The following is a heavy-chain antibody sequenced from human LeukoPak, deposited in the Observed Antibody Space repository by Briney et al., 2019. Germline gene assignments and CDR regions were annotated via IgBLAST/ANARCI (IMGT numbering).Heavy chain of an antibody. CDR2: IIPISGTT. Sequence: VASVKVSCKASGVSFRDYTINWVRQAPGQGLEWMGAIIPISGTTNYAQRLQGRVTLTMDDSVTTDFMEMSSLRSEDTAVYYCASRFTARQLVPADYYHMDVWGKGTTVFVSS. V-gene: IGHV1-69*05. CDR1: GVSFRDYT. J-gene: IGHJ6*03. CDR3: ASRFTARQLVPADYYHMDV. D-gene: IGHD6-13*01.